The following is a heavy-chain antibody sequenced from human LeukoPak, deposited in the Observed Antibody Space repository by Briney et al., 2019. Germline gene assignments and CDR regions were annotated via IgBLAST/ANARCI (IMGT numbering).Heavy chain of an antibody. CDR1: GGSISSYY. Sequence: SETLSLTCTVSGGSISSYYWSWIRQPPGKGLEWIGYIYYSGSTNYNPSLKSRVTISVDTSKNQFSLKLSSVTAADTAVYYCAREIDIVGATLFDIWGQGTMVTVSS. CDR2: IYYSGST. CDR3: AREIDIVGATLFDI. D-gene: IGHD1-26*01. V-gene: IGHV4-59*01. J-gene: IGHJ3*02.